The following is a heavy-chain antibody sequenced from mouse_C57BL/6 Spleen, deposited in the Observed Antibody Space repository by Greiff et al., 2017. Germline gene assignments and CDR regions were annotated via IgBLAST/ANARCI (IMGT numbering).Heavy chain of an antibody. D-gene: IGHD1-1*01. V-gene: IGHV1-15*01. J-gene: IGHJ3*01. CDR1: GYTFTDYE. CDR2: IDPETGGT. Sequence: VQLQESGAELVRPGASVTLSCKASGYTFTDYEMHWVKQTPVHGLEWIGAIDPETGGTAYNQKFKGKAILTADQSSSTAYMELRSLTSEDSAVYYCTRENYYGPWFAYWGQGTLVTVSA. CDR3: TRENYYGPWFAY.